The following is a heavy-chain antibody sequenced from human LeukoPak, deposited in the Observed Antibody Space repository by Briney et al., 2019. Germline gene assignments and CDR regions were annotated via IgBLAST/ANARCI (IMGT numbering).Heavy chain of an antibody. CDR3: ARQGVVFPTDYYYMDV. CDR1: GYTFTSYD. Sequence: ASVKVSCRASGYTFTSYDINWVRQATGQGLEWMGWMNPNGGNTGYAQKFQGRVTITRNTSISTAYMELSSLRSEDTAVYYCARQGVVFPTDYYYMDVWGKGTTVTVSS. J-gene: IGHJ6*03. D-gene: IGHD3-3*01. CDR2: MNPNGGNT. V-gene: IGHV1-8*03.